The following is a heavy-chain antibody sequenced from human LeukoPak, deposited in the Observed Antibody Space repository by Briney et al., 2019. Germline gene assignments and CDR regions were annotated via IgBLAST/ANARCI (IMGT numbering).Heavy chain of an antibody. CDR2: INHSGST. Sequence: SETLSLTCAVYGGSFSGYYWSWIRQPPGKGLEWIGEINHSGSTNYNPSLKSRVTISVDTSKNQFSLKLSSVTAADTAVYYCARDWSSGWYYFDYWGQGTLVTVSS. CDR1: GGSFSGYY. V-gene: IGHV4-34*01. CDR3: ARDWSSGWYYFDY. D-gene: IGHD6-19*01. J-gene: IGHJ4*02.